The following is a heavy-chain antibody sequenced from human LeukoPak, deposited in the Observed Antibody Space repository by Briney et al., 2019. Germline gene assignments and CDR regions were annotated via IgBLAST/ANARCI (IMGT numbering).Heavy chain of an antibody. V-gene: IGHV3-30-3*01. J-gene: IGHJ4*02. CDR2: ISYDGSNK. D-gene: IGHD1-26*01. Sequence: GGSLRLSCAASGFTFSSYAMHWVRQAPGKGLEWVAVISYDGSNKYYADSVKGRFTISRDNSKNTLYLQMNSLRAEDTAVYYCGKGAAWELPSLFDYRGQGTLVTVSS. CDR1: GFTFSSYA. CDR3: GKGAAWELPSLFDY.